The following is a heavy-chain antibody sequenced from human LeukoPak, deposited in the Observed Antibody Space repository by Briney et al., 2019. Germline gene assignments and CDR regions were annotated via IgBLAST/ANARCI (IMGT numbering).Heavy chain of an antibody. CDR2: IWYDGSNK. CDR3: ARDPMAAEPQIDY. V-gene: IGHV3-33*01. CDR1: GFTFSSYG. J-gene: IGHJ4*02. Sequence: PGRSLRLSCAASGFTFSSYGMHWVRQAPGKGLEWVAVIWYDGSNKYYADSVKGRFTTSRDNSKNTLYLQMNSLRAEDTAVYYCARDPMAAEPQIDYWGQGTLVTVSS. D-gene: IGHD5-24*01.